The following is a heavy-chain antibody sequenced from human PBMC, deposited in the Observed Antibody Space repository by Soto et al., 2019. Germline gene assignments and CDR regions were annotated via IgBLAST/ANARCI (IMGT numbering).Heavy chain of an antibody. Sequence: QVQLVQSGAEMKKPGASVKVSCKASGYTFTRHYMHWVRQAPGQGLEWMGVIHPNGSPTVYAQNFQGILFLTTDPTACSVYMELSMLRSDDTAVYYCARDHSYDDSYWWLDPWGQRTLVPVSS. D-gene: IGHD3-3*01. CDR2: IHPNGSPT. CDR3: ARDHSYDDSYWWLDP. V-gene: IGHV1-46*01. CDR1: GYTFTRHY. J-gene: IGHJ5*02.